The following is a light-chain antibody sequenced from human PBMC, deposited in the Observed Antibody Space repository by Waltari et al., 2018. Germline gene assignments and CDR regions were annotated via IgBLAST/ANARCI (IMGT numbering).Light chain of an antibody. CDR3: QQYNSYSLLT. CDR1: QSISNW. J-gene: IGKJ4*01. Sequence: DIQLTQSPSTLYASVGDRVTIPCRASQSISNWLAWYQQEPGKAPKLLIYKAATLKSGVPSRFSGSGSGTEFTLTISSLQPDDFATYYCQQYNSYSLLTFGGGTKVEIK. CDR2: KAA. V-gene: IGKV1-5*03.